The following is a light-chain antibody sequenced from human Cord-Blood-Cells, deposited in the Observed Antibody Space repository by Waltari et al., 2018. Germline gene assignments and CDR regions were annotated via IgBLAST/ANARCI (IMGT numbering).Light chain of an antibody. J-gene: IGKJ4*01. CDR3: QQYNNWPPLT. CDR2: GAS. Sequence: EIVMTQSPATLSVSPGERATLSCRASQSVSSNIARDQQEPGQAPRLLIYGASTRATGIPARFSGSGSGTEFTLTISSRQSEDFAVYYCQQYNNWPPLTFGGGTKVEIK. CDR1: QSVSSN. V-gene: IGKV3-15*01.